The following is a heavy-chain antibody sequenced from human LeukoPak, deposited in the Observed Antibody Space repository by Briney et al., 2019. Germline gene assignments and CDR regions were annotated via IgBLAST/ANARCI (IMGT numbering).Heavy chain of an antibody. D-gene: IGHD3-10*01. CDR2: ISYDGSNK. Sequence: PGGSLRLSCAASGFTFSSYAMHWVRQAPGKGLEWVAVISYDGSNKYYADSVKGRFTISRDNSKNTLYLQMNSLRAEDTAVYYCARDFRPYYYGSGSYYSDALDIWGQGTMVTVSS. CDR1: GFTFSSYA. CDR3: ARDFRPYYYGSGSYYSDALDI. J-gene: IGHJ3*02. V-gene: IGHV3-30*04.